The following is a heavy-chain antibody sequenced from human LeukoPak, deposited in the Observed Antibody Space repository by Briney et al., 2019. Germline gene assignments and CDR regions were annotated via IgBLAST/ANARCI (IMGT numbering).Heavy chain of an antibody. V-gene: IGHV3-21*01. CDR1: GFSFNSYT. J-gene: IGHJ6*02. CDR2: ISPVSSYT. Sequence: GGSLRLSCLASGFSFNSYTMNWVREAQGKGLEWVSTISPVSSYTWYAESVKGRFTISRDNPKNSLYLQMDSLRAEDTAVYYCVRDVSRRIGMDVWGQGTTVTVSS. D-gene: IGHD2/OR15-2a*01. CDR3: VRDVSRRIGMDV.